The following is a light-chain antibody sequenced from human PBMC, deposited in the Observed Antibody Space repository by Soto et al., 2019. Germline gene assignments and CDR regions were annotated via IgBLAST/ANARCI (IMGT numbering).Light chain of an antibody. Sequence: EKALTQSPVTLSLSPGERATLSCRASQSVSSNLAWYQQRPGQAPRLLIYGASTRASGVPDRFSGSGSGTEFTLTISSLQSEDFALYYCHQYNSWPPGTFGQGTKVDI. CDR1: QSVSSN. CDR3: HQYNSWPPGT. J-gene: IGKJ2*01. CDR2: GAS. V-gene: IGKV3-15*01.